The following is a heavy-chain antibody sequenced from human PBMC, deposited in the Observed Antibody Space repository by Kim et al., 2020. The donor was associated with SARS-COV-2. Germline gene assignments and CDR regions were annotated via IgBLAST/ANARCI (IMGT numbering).Heavy chain of an antibody. J-gene: IGHJ4*02. Sequence: SETLSLTCTVSGAPISSYYWVWVRQPPGKGREWMATFFRSGSTSSNPSLKSRVTISADTSNPQFSLQLSSVTAADTAVYYCASWDYSDNAGLVHWGQGTLVTVSS. CDR2: FFRSGST. CDR1: GAPISSYY. D-gene: IGHD4-4*01. CDR3: ASWDYSDNAGLVH. V-gene: IGHV4-59*13.